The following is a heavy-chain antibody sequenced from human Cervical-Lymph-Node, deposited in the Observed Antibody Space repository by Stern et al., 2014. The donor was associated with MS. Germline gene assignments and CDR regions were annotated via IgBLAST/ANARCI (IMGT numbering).Heavy chain of an antibody. CDR3: AHRRVGVVGRAPPTYCAP. D-gene: IGHD2-15*01. V-gene: IGHV2-5*02. Sequence: QITLKESGPTLVKPTQTLTLTCIFSGFSLNTPGVGVGWIRQPPGKALERLALIYWDDDKLYSPSVKIGVSITKDTPKNQVVLPMANMDPVDTATYFCAHRRVGVVGRAPPTYCAPWGRETLVPVSA. J-gene: IGHJ5*02. CDR2: IYWDDDK. CDR1: GFSLNTPGVG.